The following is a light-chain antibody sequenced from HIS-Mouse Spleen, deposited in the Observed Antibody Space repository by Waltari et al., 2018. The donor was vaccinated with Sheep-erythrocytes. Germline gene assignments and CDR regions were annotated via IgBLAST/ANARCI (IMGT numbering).Light chain of an antibody. CDR1: RTDVGGFNY. CDR2: DVS. J-gene: IGLJ1*01. CDR3: CSYAGSYNHV. V-gene: IGLV2-11*01. Sequence: QSALPQPRSVSGSPGPSVTIPCTGPRTDVGGFNYFHWYQQHPGKAPKPMIYDVSKRPSGVPDRFSGSKSGNTASLTISGLQAEEEADYYCCSYAGSYNHVFGTGTKVTVL.